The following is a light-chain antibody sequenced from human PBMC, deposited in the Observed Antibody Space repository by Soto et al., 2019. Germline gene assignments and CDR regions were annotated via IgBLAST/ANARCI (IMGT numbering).Light chain of an antibody. CDR1: QSISSN. Sequence: IQVTQSPSSLSASVGDRVTTTRRASQSISSNLNWYQQKPGKAPKLLIYAASSLQSGVPSRFSGSASGTDFTLTISSLQPEDFATYHCQQTYSTPITFGQGTRLEIK. CDR2: AAS. CDR3: QQTYSTPIT. J-gene: IGKJ5*01. V-gene: IGKV1-39*01.